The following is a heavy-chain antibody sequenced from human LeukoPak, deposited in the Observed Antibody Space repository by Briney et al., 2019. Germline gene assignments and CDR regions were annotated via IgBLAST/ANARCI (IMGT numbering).Heavy chain of an antibody. V-gene: IGHV4-59*01. CDR2: NYYSGST. Sequence: SEPLSLTCTLSGGSISSYYWSWIRQPPGKGLEWIGYNYYSGSTNYNPSLKSRVTISVDTSKNQFSLKLSSVTAADTAVYYCARGRSSWSHLFDYWGQGTLVTVSS. CDR1: GGSISSYY. J-gene: IGHJ4*02. CDR3: ARGRSSWSHLFDY. D-gene: IGHD6-13*01.